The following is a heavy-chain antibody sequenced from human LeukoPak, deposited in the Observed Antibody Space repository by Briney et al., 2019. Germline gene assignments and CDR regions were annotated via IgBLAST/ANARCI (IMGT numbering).Heavy chain of an antibody. CDR2: IRYDGSNK. D-gene: IGHD1-26*01. Sequence: GGSLRLSCAASGFTFSSYGMHWVRQAPGKGLEWVAFIRYDGSNKYYADSVKGRFTISRDNSKNTLYLQMNSLRAEDTAVYYCAKDGSGSYYLDYYFDYWGQGTLVTVSS. J-gene: IGHJ4*02. V-gene: IGHV3-30*02. CDR3: AKDGSGSYYLDYYFDY. CDR1: GFTFSSYG.